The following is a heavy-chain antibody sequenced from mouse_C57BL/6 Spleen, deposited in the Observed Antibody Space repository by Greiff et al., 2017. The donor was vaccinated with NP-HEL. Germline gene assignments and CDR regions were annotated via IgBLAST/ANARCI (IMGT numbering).Heavy chain of an antibody. CDR3: ARDYYGSRSYAMDY. J-gene: IGHJ4*01. CDR2: IDPSDSET. Sequence: VQLQQPGAELVRPGSSVKLSCKASGYTFTSYWMHWVKQRPIQGLEWIGNIDPSDSETHYNQKFKDKATLTVDKSSSTAYMQLSSLTSEDSAVYYCARDYYGSRSYAMDYWGQGTSVTVSS. D-gene: IGHD1-1*01. CDR1: GYTFTSYW. V-gene: IGHV1-52*01.